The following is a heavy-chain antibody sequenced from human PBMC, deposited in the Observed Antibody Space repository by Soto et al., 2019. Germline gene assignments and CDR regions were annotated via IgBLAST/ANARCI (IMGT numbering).Heavy chain of an antibody. V-gene: IGHV3-30*18. J-gene: IGHJ4*02. CDR3: AKDESPVKVLNTLLDY. CDR2: ISYDGSNK. D-gene: IGHD4-4*01. CDR1: GFTFSSYG. Sequence: QVQLVESGGGVVQPGRSLRLSCAASGFTFSSYGMHWVRQAPGKGLEWVAVISYDGSNKYYADSVKGRFTTSRDNSKNTLYLQMNSLRAEDTAVYYCAKDESPVKVLNTLLDYWGQGTLVTVSS.